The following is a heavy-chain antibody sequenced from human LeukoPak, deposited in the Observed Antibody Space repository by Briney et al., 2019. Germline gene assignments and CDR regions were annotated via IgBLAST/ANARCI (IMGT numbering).Heavy chain of an antibody. CDR3: TRPDYDLWSGSHACDI. J-gene: IGHJ3*02. Sequence: KRGESLKISCKGSGYSFTSYWIGWVRQMPGKGLEWMGIIYPGDSDTRYSPSFQGQVTISADQSISTAYLQWSSLKASDTAMYYCTRPDYDLWSGSHACDIWGQGKMVTVSS. D-gene: IGHD3-3*01. CDR2: IYPGDSDT. CDR1: GYSFTSYW. V-gene: IGHV5-51*01.